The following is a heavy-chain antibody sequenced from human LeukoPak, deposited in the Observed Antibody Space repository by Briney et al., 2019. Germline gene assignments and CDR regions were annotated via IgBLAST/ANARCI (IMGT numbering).Heavy chain of an antibody. CDR3: AKAEGFFGGYYDH. D-gene: IGHD4-23*01. CDR2: ISWNSGSI. J-gene: IGHJ4*02. V-gene: IGHV3-9*01. CDR1: GFTFDDCA. Sequence: HPGGSLRLSCAASGFTFDDCAMHWVRQAPGKGLEWVSGISWNSGSIDYADSVKGRFTISRDNAKNSLYLQMNSLRAEDTAFYYCAKAEGFFGGYYDHWGQGTLVTVSS.